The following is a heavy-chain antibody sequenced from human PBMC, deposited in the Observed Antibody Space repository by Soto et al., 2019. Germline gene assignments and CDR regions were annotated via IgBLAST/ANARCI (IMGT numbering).Heavy chain of an antibody. CDR1: GGSFSGYY. CDR3: GRWGKHQLVGRYYGMDV. V-gene: IGHV4-34*01. J-gene: IGHJ6*02. Sequence: SETLSLTCAVYGGSFSGYYWSWIRQPPGKGLEWIGEINHSGSTNYNPSLKSRVTISVDTSKNQFSLKLSSVTAADTAVYYCGRWGKHQLVGRYYGMDVWGQGTTVTVSS. CDR2: INHSGST. D-gene: IGHD6-13*01.